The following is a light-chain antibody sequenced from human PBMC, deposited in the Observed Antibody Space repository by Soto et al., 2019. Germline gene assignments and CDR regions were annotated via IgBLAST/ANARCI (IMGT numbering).Light chain of an antibody. Sequence: SYELTQPPSVSVSPGQTASITCSGDKLGDKYACWYQQKPGQSPVLVIYQDSKRPSGIPERFSGSNSGNTATLTISGTQAMDEADYYCQAWDSSTVVFGGGPTVTVL. CDR1: KLGDKY. V-gene: IGLV3-1*01. CDR3: QAWDSSTVV. CDR2: QDS. J-gene: IGLJ2*01.